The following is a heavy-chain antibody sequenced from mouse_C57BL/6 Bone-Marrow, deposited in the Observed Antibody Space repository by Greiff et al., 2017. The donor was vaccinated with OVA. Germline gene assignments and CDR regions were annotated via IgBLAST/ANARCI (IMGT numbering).Heavy chain of an antibody. V-gene: IGHV1-54*01. CDR3: ARRTVVAPGYFDV. J-gene: IGHJ1*03. CDR2: INPGSGGT. D-gene: IGHD1-1*01. CDR1: GYAFTNYL. Sequence: QVQLQQSGAELVRPGTSVKVSCKASGYAFTNYLIEWVKQRPGQGLEWIGVINPGSGGTHYNEKFKGKATLTVDKSSSTDYMQLRSLSSEDSAVYYCARRTVVAPGYFDVWGTGTTVTVAS.